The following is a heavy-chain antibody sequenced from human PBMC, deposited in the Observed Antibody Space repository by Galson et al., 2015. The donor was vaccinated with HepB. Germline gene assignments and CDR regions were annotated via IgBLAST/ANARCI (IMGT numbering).Heavy chain of an antibody. Sequence: SLRLSCAASGFTFSSYAMHWVRQAPGKGLEWVAVISYDGSNKYYADSVKGRFTISRDNSKNTLYLQMNSLRAEDTAVYYCARDMDTAMVPTDYYYYGMDVWGQGTTVTVSS. J-gene: IGHJ6*02. CDR1: GFTFSSYA. CDR2: ISYDGSNK. V-gene: IGHV3-30-3*01. D-gene: IGHD5-18*01. CDR3: ARDMDTAMVPTDYYYYGMDV.